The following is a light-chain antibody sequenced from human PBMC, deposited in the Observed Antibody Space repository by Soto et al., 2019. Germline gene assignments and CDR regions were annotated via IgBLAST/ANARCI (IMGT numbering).Light chain of an antibody. V-gene: IGKV1-8*01. CDR1: QSISSC. CDR2: AAS. Sequence: IMNTQSPSSLSVYTGDRVTLSCRASQSISSCLAWYQQKPGKAPKLIIYAASTLHTGVPSRFSGSGSGTDFTLTISCLQAEDVAGYYSQEYDSSPLTSGEGTKVDIK. J-gene: IGKJ4*01. CDR3: QEYDSSPLT.